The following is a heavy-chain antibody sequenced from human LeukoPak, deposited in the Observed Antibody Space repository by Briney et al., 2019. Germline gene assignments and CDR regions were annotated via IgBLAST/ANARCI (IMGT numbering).Heavy chain of an antibody. CDR2: ISSSSSYI. CDR1: GFTFSSYS. Sequence: PGGSLRLSCAASGFTFSSYSMNWVRQAPGKGLEWVSSISSSSSYIYYADSVKGRFTISRDNAKNSLYLQMNSLRAEDTAVYYCAKPPQLSFASDFDNWGQGTMVTVSS. CDR3: AKPPQLSFASDFDN. J-gene: IGHJ3*02. V-gene: IGHV3-21*01. D-gene: IGHD3-10*01.